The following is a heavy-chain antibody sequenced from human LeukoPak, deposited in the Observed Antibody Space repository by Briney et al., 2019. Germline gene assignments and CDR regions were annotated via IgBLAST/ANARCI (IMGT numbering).Heavy chain of an antibody. V-gene: IGHV3-23*01. J-gene: IGHJ4*02. D-gene: IGHD6-13*01. CDR3: AKDGGLYSSSVSYFDY. CDR1: GFTFTSYW. Sequence: GGSLRLSCAASGFTFTSYWLSWVRQAPGKGLEWVSAISGSGGSTYYADSVKGRFTISTDNSKNTLYLQMNSLRAEDTAVYYCAKDGGLYSSSVSYFDYWGQGTLVTVSS. CDR2: ISGSGGST.